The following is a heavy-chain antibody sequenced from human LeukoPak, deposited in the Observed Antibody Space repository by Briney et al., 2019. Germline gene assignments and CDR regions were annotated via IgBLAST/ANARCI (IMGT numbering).Heavy chain of an antibody. Sequence: SETLSLICSVAGDSIRIHYWSWIRQPPGKGLEWIGYIDHTGGTNYNPSLHSRVTISRDTSKNHFSLELSSVTAADTAVYFCARGRVSSSSWSCTYYYYFYMDVWGKGTTVTVSS. CDR3: ARGRVSSSSWSCTYYYYFYMDV. CDR1: GDSIRIHY. CDR2: IDHTGGT. J-gene: IGHJ6*03. V-gene: IGHV4-59*11. D-gene: IGHD6-13*01.